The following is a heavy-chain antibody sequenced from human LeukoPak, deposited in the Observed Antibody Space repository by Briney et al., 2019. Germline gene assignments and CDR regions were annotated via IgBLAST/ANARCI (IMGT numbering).Heavy chain of an antibody. CDR1: GFTFDDYG. J-gene: IGHJ4*02. CDR2: INWNGGST. V-gene: IGHV3-20*04. D-gene: IGHD6-13*01. CDR3: ARDLLIAVAGGEDY. Sequence: AGGSLRLSCAASGFTFDDYGMSWVRQAPGKGLEWVSGINWNGGSTGYADSVKGRFTISRDNAKNSLYLQMNSLRAEDTALYYCARDLLIAVAGGEDYWGQGTLVTVSS.